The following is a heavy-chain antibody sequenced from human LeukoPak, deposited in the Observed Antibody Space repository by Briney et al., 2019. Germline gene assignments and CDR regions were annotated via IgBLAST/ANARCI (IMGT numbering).Heavy chain of an antibody. CDR2: INHSGST. J-gene: IGHJ6*03. CDR3: AKSKQWLVRGAMDV. V-gene: IGHV4-34*01. Sequence: SETLSLTCAVYGGSFSGYYWSWIRQPPGKGLGWIGEINHSGSTNYNPSLKSRVTISVDTSKNQFSLKLSSVTAADTAVYYCAKSKQWLVRGAMDVWGKGTTVTVSS. D-gene: IGHD6-19*01. CDR1: GGSFSGYY.